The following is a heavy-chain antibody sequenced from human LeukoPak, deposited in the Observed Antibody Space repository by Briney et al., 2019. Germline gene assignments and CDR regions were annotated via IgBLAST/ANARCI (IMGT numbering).Heavy chain of an antibody. CDR1: GGSFSGYY. Sequence: SETLSLTCAAYGGSFSGYYWSWIRQPPGKGLEWIWEINHSGSTNYNPSLKSRVTISVDTSKNQFSLKLSSVTGADKAVYYCARPYYYGSGSYYAFFNYWGQGTLVTVSS. V-gene: IGHV4-34*01. J-gene: IGHJ4*02. D-gene: IGHD3-10*01. CDR2: INHSGST. CDR3: ARPYYYGSGSYYAFFNY.